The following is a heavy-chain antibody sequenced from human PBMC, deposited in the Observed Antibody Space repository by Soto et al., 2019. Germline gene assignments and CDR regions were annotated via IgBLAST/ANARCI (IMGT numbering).Heavy chain of an antibody. D-gene: IGHD2-2*01. CDR1: GFPFSSYG. CDR3: AKDEGDIDVVPISTIDY. V-gene: IGHV3-30*18. J-gene: IGHJ4*02. CDR2: ISYDGSKT. Sequence: QVQLEESGGGVVQPGRSLRLSCVVSGFPFSSYGMHWVRQAPGKGLEWVAVISYDGSKTYYADSVKGQYTISRDNSKNMLYLQMNSLRIEDTAVYYCAKDEGDIDVVPISTIDYWGQGTLVTVSS.